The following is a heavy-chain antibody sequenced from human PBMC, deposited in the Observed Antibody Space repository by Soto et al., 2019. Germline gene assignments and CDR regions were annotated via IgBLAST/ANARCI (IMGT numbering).Heavy chain of an antibody. D-gene: IGHD5-12*01. CDR2: IWYDGSNK. CDR3: AREQGGGGSDSPLDDAFDI. Sequence: QVQLVESGGGVVQPGRSLRLSCAASGFTFSSYGMHWVRQAPGKGLEWVAVIWYDGSNKYYADSVKGRFTISRDNSKNPLYLKMTSWGAEDTVVYYWAREQGGGGSDSPLDDAFDIWGQGTMVTVSS. CDR1: GFTFSSYG. V-gene: IGHV3-33*01. J-gene: IGHJ3*02.